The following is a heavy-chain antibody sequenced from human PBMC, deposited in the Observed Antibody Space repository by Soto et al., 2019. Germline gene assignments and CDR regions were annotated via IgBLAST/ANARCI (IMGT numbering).Heavy chain of an antibody. V-gene: IGHV3-48*01. CDR2: IDSGGGTI. J-gene: IGHJ4*02. D-gene: IGHD6-19*01. CDR1: GFTFSSYS. Sequence: EVQLVESGGGLVQPGGSLRLSCAASGFTFSSYSIIWVRQPPGKGLECISYIDSGGGTIYQTDSVKGRFTISRDNAKNSLYLQMNSLRGEDTAVYYCARRTSGWYSDYWGLGTLVTVSS. CDR3: ARRTSGWYSDY.